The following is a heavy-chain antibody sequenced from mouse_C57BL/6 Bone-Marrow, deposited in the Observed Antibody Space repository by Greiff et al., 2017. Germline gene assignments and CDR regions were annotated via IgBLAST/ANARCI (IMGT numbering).Heavy chain of an antibody. Sequence: QVQLQQPGAELVKPGASVKMSCKASGYTFTSSWLTWVKRRPGQGFEWIGDIYPGSGSTNYNEKFKSKATLTVDTSSSTAYMQLSSLTSEDSAVYYCARLDLIYYYGSGYFDVWGTGTTVTVSS. V-gene: IGHV1-55*01. CDR3: ARLDLIYYYGSGYFDV. D-gene: IGHD1-1*01. CDR2: IYPGSGST. J-gene: IGHJ1*03. CDR1: GYTFTSSW.